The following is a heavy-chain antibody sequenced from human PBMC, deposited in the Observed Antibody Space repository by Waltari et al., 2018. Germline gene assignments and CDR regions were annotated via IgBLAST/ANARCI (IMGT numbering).Heavy chain of an antibody. Sequence: QVQLQQWGAGLLKPSETLSLTCAVYGGSFSGYYWSWIRQPPGKGLEWIGEINHSGSTNYNPSLKSRVTISVDTSKNQFSLKLSSVTAADTAVYYCARVPAGLTAGYDSSGYPDYWGRGTLVTVSS. D-gene: IGHD3-22*01. V-gene: IGHV4-34*01. CDR2: INHSGST. J-gene: IGHJ4*02. CDR1: GGSFSGYY. CDR3: ARVPAGLTAGYDSSGYPDY.